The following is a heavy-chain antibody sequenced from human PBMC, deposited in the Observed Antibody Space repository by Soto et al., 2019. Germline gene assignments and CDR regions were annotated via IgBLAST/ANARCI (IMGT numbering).Heavy chain of an antibody. J-gene: IGHJ6*02. CDR2: IIPIFGTA. D-gene: IGHD1-26*01. Sequence: ASVKVSCKASGGTFSSYAISWVRQAPGQGLEWMGGIIPIFGTANYAQKFQGRVTITADESTSTAYMELSSLRSEDTAVYYCARDSQWELPRLDYYYYGMDVWGQGTTVTVSS. V-gene: IGHV1-69*13. CDR3: ARDSQWELPRLDYYYYGMDV. CDR1: GGTFSSYA.